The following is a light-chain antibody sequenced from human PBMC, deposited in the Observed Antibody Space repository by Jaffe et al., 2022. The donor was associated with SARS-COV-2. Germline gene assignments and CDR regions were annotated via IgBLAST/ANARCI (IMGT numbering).Light chain of an antibody. CDR1: TSNIGINS. Sequence: QSVLTQPPSASETPGQRVTISCSGGTSNIGINSVYWYQQLPGTAPKLLIYRNHQRPSGVPDRFSGSKSGTSASLAISGLRSEDEADYYCAVWDNTLSGPIFGGGTKLTVL. CDR2: RNH. V-gene: IGLV1-47*01. CDR3: AVWDNTLSGPI. J-gene: IGLJ2*01.